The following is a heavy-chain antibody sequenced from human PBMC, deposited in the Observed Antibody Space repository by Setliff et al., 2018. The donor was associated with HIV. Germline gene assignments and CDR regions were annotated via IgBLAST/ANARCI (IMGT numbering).Heavy chain of an antibody. J-gene: IGHJ4*02. CDR2: IKSKTDGGTT. CDR3: TTPGKAYYYDSSGYHY. V-gene: IGHV3-15*01. D-gene: IGHD3-22*01. Sequence: PGGSLRLSCAASGFPFSGAWMSWVRQAPGKGLEWVGQIKSKTDGGTTQIGTPVKGRFTISRDDSKNTLYLQMNSLKTEDTAVYYCTTPGKAYYYDSSGYHYWGQGTLVTVSS. CDR1: GFPFSGAW.